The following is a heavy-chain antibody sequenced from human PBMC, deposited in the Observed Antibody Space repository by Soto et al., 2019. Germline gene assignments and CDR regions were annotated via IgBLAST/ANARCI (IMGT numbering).Heavy chain of an antibody. D-gene: IGHD2-2*01. CDR1: GYTFTNFG. CDR3: ERVIPGVEAWFDP. CDR2: IRAYTDTP. J-gene: IGHJ5*02. Sequence: QVQLVQSGAEVKKPGASVKVSCRASGYTFTNFGVTWVRRAAGQGLEWMGWIRAYTDTPNYAQKFQGRVTMTINTSTSTAYMDPRSLTSVDTAVYYCERVIPGVEAWFDPWGRGTLFTVSS. V-gene: IGHV1-18*01.